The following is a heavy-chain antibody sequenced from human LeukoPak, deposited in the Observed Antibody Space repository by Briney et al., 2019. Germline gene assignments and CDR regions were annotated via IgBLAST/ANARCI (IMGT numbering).Heavy chain of an antibody. V-gene: IGHV3-15*01. CDR2: IKSKTDGGTT. D-gene: IGHD3-3*01. CDR3: AKSREWYYYYMDV. CDR1: GFTFSNAW. Sequence: GGSLRLSCAASGFTFSNAWMTWVRQAPGKGLEWVGRIKSKTDGGTTDYAAPVKGRFTISRDNSKNTLYLQMNSLRAEDTAVYYCAKSREWYYYYMDVWGKGTTVTVSS. J-gene: IGHJ6*03.